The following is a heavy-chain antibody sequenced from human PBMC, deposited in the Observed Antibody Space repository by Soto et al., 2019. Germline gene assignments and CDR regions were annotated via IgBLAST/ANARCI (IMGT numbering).Heavy chain of an antibody. CDR3: ARDATNPVGGYWFDP. V-gene: IGHV4-59*01. D-gene: IGHD2-8*01. J-gene: IGHJ5*02. CDR2: IYYSGST. CDR1: GGSISSYY. Sequence: SETLSLTCTVSGGSISSYYWSWIRQPPGKGLEWIGYIYYSGSTNYNPSLKSRVTISVDTSKNQFSLKLSSVTAADTAVYYCARDATNPVGGYWFDPWGQGTLVTVS.